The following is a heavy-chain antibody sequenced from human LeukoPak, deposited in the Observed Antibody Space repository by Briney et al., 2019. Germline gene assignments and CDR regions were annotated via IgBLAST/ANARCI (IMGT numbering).Heavy chain of an antibody. CDR2: MYYSGST. V-gene: IGHV4-39*01. Sequence: SATLSLTCTVSGGSISSSSYYCGWISQPPGKGLEWIGSMYYSGSTYYNPSLKSRVTISVDTSKNQSSLKLSSVTAADTAVYHCARRYMGDYAFWYFDLWGRGTLVTVSS. J-gene: IGHJ2*01. CDR3: ARRYMGDYAFWYFDL. CDR1: GGSISSSSYY. D-gene: IGHD4-17*01.